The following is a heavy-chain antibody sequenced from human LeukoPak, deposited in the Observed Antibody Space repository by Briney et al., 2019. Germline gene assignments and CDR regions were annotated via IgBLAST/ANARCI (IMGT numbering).Heavy chain of an antibody. J-gene: IGHJ4*02. Sequence: GGSLRLSCAASGFTFSSYSMTWVCQAPGKGLEWVSSISSSSSYIYYADSVKGRFTISRDNAKNSLYLQMNSLRAEDTAVYYCASNDDSSGYYYGYWGQGTLVTVSS. CDR3: ASNDDSSGYYYGY. V-gene: IGHV3-21*01. CDR2: ISSSSSYI. D-gene: IGHD3-22*01. CDR1: GFTFSSYS.